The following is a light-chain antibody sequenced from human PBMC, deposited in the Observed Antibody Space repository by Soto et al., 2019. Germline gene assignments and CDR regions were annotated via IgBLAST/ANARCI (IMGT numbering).Light chain of an antibody. CDR3: QQFYNYPRT. Sequence: AIRITQSPSSFSASTGDRVSITCRATQDIGTYLAWYQQIPGKAPKLLIYDASTLQTGVPSRFSGSGSGTDFTLTISYLQSEDFGTYYCQQFYNYPRTFGQGTKVDI. J-gene: IGKJ1*01. CDR1: QDIGTY. V-gene: IGKV1-8*01. CDR2: DAS.